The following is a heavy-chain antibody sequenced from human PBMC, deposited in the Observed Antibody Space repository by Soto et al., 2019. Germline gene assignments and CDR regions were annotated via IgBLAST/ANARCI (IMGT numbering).Heavy chain of an antibody. V-gene: IGHV3-30*18. Sequence: QVQLVESGGGVVQPGRSLRLSCAASGFTFSNYGMHWVRQAPGKGLEWVGVVAHDGSVQYYADSVRGRFTIAIDNSNNRLLLQVNSLRAVDTAVYYGVQEPGVRAAPWYFDLWGRGSLVTVSS. CDR3: VQEPGVRAAPWYFDL. CDR2: VAHDGSVQ. J-gene: IGHJ2*01. CDR1: GFTFSNYG. D-gene: IGHD2-15*01.